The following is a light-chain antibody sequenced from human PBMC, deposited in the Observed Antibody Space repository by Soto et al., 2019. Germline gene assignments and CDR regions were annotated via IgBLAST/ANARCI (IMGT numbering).Light chain of an antibody. J-gene: IGKJ1*01. CDR1: QSVSSK. V-gene: IGKV3-15*01. Sequence: EIVMTQSPATLSVSPGERATLSCRASQSVSSKFAWYQQKPGQGPRLLIYGASSRATGIPARFSGSGSGTEFTLTNSSLQSEDFAVYYGQHYSTWLWTFGQGTKVEIK. CDR2: GAS. CDR3: QHYSTWLWT.